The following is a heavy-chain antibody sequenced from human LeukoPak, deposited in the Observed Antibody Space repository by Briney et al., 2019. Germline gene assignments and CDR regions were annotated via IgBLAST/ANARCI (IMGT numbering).Heavy chain of an antibody. J-gene: IGHJ5*02. V-gene: IGHV3-30*01. CDR1: GFTFSSYA. D-gene: IGHD3-3*01. CDR2: ISYDGSNK. Sequence: PGGSLRLSCAASGFTFSSYAMHWVRQAPGKGLEWVAVISYDGSNKYYADSVKGRFTISRDNSKNTVSLQMNSLRTEDTALYYCARDVPNYDLWSGYLDTWGQGTLVTVSS. CDR3: ARDVPNYDLWSGYLDT.